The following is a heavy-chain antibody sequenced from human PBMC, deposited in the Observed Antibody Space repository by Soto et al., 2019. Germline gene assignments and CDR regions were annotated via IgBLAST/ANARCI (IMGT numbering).Heavy chain of an antibody. D-gene: IGHD3-22*01. CDR1: GFTFGDYA. J-gene: IGHJ4*02. Sequence: EVQLLESGGGLVKPGRSLRLSCTASGFTFGDYAMSWFRQAPGKGLEWVGFIRSKAYGGTTEYAASVKGRFTISRDDSKSIAYLQMNSLKTEDTAVYYCTRDTPHYYYDSSGYDYWGQGTLVTVSS. CDR3: TRDTPHYYYDSSGYDY. CDR2: IRSKAYGGTT. V-gene: IGHV3-49*05.